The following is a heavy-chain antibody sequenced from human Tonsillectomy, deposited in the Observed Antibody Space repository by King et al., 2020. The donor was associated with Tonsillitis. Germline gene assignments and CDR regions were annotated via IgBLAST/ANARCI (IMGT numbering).Heavy chain of an antibody. CDR2: IYYSWST. D-gene: IGHD3-3*01. J-gene: IGHJ4*02. Sequence: QMQLQESGPGLVKPSETLSLTCTVSGGSISSSSYYWGWIRQPPGKGLEWIGSIYYSWSTYYNPSLKSRVTISVDTSKNQFSLKLSSVTAADTAVYYCARHSFSTIFGVVIPTRFDYWGQGTLVTVSS. CDR3: ARHSFSTIFGVVIPTRFDY. V-gene: IGHV4-39*01. CDR1: GGSISSSSYY.